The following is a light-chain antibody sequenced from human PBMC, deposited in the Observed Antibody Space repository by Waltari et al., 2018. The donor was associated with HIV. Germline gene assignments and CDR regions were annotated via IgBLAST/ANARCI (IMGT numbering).Light chain of an antibody. CDR2: DAS. CDR3: QQYNNWPPAYT. V-gene: IGKV3-15*01. Sequence: EIMMTQSPATLSVSPGDTATPSCRASQSVSTNLAWYQQKPGQAPRLLFYDASTRATGVPARFSGGGSETEFTLTITSLQSEDFAVYYCQQYNNWPPAYTFGQGTKLEIK. J-gene: IGKJ2*01. CDR1: QSVSTN.